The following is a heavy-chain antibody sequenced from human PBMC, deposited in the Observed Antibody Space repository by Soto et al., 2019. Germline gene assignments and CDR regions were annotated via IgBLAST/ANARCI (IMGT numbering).Heavy chain of an antibody. CDR1: GYTFTSYA. V-gene: IGHV1-3*01. CDR3: ARKYAVAGTPNYYYYGMDV. D-gene: IGHD6-19*01. CDR2: INAGNGNT. Sequence: ASVKVSCKASGYTFTSYAMHWVRQAPGQRLEWMGWINAGNGNTKYSQKFQGRVTITRDTSASTAYMELSSLRSEDTAVYYCARKYAVAGTPNYYYYGMDVWGQGTTVTVSS. J-gene: IGHJ6*02.